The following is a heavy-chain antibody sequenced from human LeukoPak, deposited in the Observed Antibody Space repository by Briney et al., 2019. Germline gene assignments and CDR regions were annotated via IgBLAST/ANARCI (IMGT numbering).Heavy chain of an antibody. CDR3: AREIGPRQLHLWGSAFDY. CDR1: VYTFTNYY. J-gene: IGHJ4*02. V-gene: IGHV1-46*01. D-gene: IGHD5-18*01. Sequence: ASVKVSCKASVYTFTNYYMHWVRQAPGQGLEWMGIINPSDGKTSYAQKFQGRVTMTRDTSTSTVYMELSSLRSEDTAVYYCAREIGPRQLHLWGSAFDYWGQGTLVTVSS. CDR2: INPSDGKT.